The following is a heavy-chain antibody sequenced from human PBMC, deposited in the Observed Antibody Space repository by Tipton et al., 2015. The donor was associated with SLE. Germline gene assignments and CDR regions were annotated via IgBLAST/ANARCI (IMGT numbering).Heavy chain of an antibody. V-gene: IGHV4-31*03. CDR1: GGSISSGGYY. CDR2: IYYSGST. CDR3: ARDTGAAAGSDAFDI. Sequence: TLSLTCTVSGGSISSGGYYWSWIRQHPGKGLEWIGYIYYSGSTYYNPSLKSRVTTSVDTSKNQFSLKLSSVTAADTAVYYCARDTGAAAGSDAFDIWGQGTMVTVSS. D-gene: IGHD6-13*01. J-gene: IGHJ3*02.